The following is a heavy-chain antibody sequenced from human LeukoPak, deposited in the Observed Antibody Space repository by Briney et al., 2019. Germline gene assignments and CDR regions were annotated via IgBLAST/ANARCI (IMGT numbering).Heavy chain of an antibody. CDR2: IYYSGST. Sequence: SETLSLTCTVSGGSISNYYWSWIRQPPRKGLEWIGYIYYSGSTNYNPSLKSRVTISVDTSKNQFSLKLSSVTAVDTAVYYCARHDYGDHGQVFDYWGQGTLVTVSS. CDR1: GGSISNYY. J-gene: IGHJ4*02. D-gene: IGHD4-17*01. CDR3: ARHDYGDHGQVFDY. V-gene: IGHV4-59*08.